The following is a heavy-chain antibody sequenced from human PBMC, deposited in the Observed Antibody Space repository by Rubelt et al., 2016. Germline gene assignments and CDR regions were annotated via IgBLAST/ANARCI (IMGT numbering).Heavy chain of an antibody. CDR1: GGSISSSSYY. CDR3: ARRGQQQLVQGWFDP. V-gene: IGHV4-39*07. J-gene: IGHJ5*02. D-gene: IGHD6-13*01. CDR2: IYHSGST. Sequence: QLQLQESGPGLVKPSETLSLTCTVSGGSISSSSYYWGWIRQPPGKGLEWIGEIYHSGSTNYNPSLKSRVTISVDKSNNQFSLKLSSVTAADTAVYYCARRGQQQLVQGWFDPWGQGTLVTVSS.